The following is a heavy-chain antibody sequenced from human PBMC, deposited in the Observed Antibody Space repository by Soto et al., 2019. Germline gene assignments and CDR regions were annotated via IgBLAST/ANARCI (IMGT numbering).Heavy chain of an antibody. CDR1: GYSFTIYW. CDR3: ARWMFAXYCSSTSCSRGYYGMDV. J-gene: IGHJ6*02. D-gene: IGHD2-2*01. CDR2: IDPSDSYT. V-gene: IGHV5-10-1*01. Sequence: GESLKISCKGSGYSFTIYWISWVRQMPGKGLEWMGRIDPSDSYTNYSPSFQGHVTISADKSISTAYLQWSSLKASDTAMYYCARWMFAXYCSSTSCSRGYYGMDVWGQGTTVTVSS.